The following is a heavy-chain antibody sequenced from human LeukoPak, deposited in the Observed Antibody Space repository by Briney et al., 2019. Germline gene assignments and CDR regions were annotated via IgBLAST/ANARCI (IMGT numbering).Heavy chain of an antibody. J-gene: IGHJ4*02. V-gene: IGHV3-21*01. D-gene: IGHD1-7*01. CDR3: ARDGGSITGTTGLFDY. CDR1: GFTFSSYS. CDR2: ISSSSSYI. Sequence: PGGSLRLSCAASGFTFSSYSMNWVRQAPGKGLEWVSSISSSSSYIYYADSLKGRFTISRDNAKNSLYLQMNSLRAEDTAVYYCARDGGSITGTTGLFDYWGQGTLATVSS.